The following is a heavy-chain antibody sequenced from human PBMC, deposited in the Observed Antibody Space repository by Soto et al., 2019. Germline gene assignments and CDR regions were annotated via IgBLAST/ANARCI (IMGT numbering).Heavy chain of an antibody. CDR1: VGSINGFY. V-gene: IGHV4-59*01. D-gene: IGHD4-4*01. Sequence: SETLSLIWTVSVGSINGFYWSWIRQPPGKGLEWIGYVFYTGRANYNASLKSRVSISLDTSNYQFSLKLSSVTAADTAVYYCARDGDGRMTTNPYYYNGMDVWGPGTTVTVSS. CDR2: VFYTGRA. CDR3: ARDGDGRMTTNPYYYNGMDV. J-gene: IGHJ6*02.